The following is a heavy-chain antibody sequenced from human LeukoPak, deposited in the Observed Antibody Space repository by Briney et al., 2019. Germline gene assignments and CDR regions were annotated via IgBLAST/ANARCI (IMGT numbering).Heavy chain of an antibody. CDR1: GFTFSDHV. Sequence: GRSLRLSCAVSGFTFSDHVMHWVRQAPGMGLEWVAVISKDGSKTFYAGSVEGRFTFSRDNSENTLYLQMNYLKPEDTAVYYCAKDEGTIWNSKNDPFDIWGQGTMVTVSS. V-gene: IGHV3-30*17. J-gene: IGHJ3*02. D-gene: IGHD1-7*01. CDR2: ISKDGSKT. CDR3: AKDEGTIWNSKNDPFDI.